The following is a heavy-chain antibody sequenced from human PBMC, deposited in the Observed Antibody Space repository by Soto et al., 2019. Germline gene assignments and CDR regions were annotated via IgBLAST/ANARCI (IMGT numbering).Heavy chain of an antibody. Sequence: SETLSLTCTVSGGSISSYYWSWLRQPPGKGLEWIGYIYYSGSTNYNPSLKSRVTISVDTSKNQFSLKLSSVTAADTAVYYCARARHNWNYVVVDYWGQGTLVTVSS. J-gene: IGHJ4*02. V-gene: IGHV4-59*01. D-gene: IGHD1-7*01. CDR2: IYYSGST. CDR1: GGSISSYY. CDR3: ARARHNWNYVVVDY.